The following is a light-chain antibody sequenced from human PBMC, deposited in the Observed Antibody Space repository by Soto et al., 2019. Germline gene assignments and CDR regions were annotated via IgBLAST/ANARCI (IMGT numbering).Light chain of an antibody. Sequence: QSALTQPPSASGSPGQSVTISCTGTSSDVGGYNYVSWYQQHPGKAPKLMIYEVSKRPSGVPDRFSGSKSGNTASLTVSGHQAEDEADYYCSSYAGSNNYVIGTGTKLTVL. CDR1: SSDVGGYNY. J-gene: IGLJ1*01. CDR2: EVS. CDR3: SSYAGSNNYV. V-gene: IGLV2-8*01.